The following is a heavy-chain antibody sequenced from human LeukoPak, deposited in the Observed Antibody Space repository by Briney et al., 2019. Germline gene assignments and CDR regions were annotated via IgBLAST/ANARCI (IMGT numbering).Heavy chain of an antibody. CDR2: INKDGSEE. CDR3: ARDLRSNTFSDYYGVDV. Sequence: GGSLRLSCAASGFSVSSAWMRWVRQSPGKGLEWVANINKDGSEEYYVDSVRGRFTISRDNGKNSLNLQMNSLRVEDTAVYYCARDLRSNTFSDYYGVDVRGQGTTVIVSS. J-gene: IGHJ6*02. D-gene: IGHD2-15*01. V-gene: IGHV3-7*01. CDR1: GFSVSSAW.